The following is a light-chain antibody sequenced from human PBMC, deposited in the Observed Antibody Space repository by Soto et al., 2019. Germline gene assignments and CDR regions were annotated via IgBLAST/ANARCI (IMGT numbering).Light chain of an antibody. V-gene: IGLV1-40*01. J-gene: IGLJ1*01. CDR3: QSYDSSLSGSFV. CDR1: SSNIGAGYD. Sequence: QSALMQPPSVSGAPGQRVTISCTGSSSNIGAGYDVHWYQQLPGTAPKLLIYGNSNRPSGVPDRFSGSKSGTSASLAITGLQAEDEADYYCQSYDSSLSGSFVFGTGTKLTVL. CDR2: GNS.